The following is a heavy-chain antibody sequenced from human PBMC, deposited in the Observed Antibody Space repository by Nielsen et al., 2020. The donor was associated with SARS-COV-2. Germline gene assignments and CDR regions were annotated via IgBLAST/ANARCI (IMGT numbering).Heavy chain of an antibody. V-gene: IGHV3-33*01. Sequence: GESLKISCVASGFTFSSYGMHWVRQAPGKGLEWVAVIWYDGSNKYYADSVKGRFTISRDNSKNTPYLQMNSLRAEDTAVYYCARDGRWFGELHQFDYWGQGTLVTVSS. CDR2: IWYDGSNK. J-gene: IGHJ4*02. CDR3: ARDGRWFGELHQFDY. CDR1: GFTFSSYG. D-gene: IGHD3-10*01.